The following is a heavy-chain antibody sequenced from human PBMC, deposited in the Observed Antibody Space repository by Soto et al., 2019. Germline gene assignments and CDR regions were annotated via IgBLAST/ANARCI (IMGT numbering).Heavy chain of an antibody. CDR3: ARDLPIAGGGLDS. J-gene: IGHJ5*01. D-gene: IGHD2-21*01. V-gene: IGHV3-48*02. CDR1: GFSFGSYS. CDR2: VNAASSII. Sequence: GGSLRLSCTASGFSFGSYSMNWVRQAPGKGLDWVAYVNAASSIIFHAASVQGRFTISRDNARNSLYLQMNSLRDADTAVYYCARDLPIAGGGLDSWGQGTLVTVSS.